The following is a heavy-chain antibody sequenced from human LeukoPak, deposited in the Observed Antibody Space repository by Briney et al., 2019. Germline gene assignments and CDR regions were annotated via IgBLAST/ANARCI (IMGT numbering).Heavy chain of an antibody. J-gene: IGHJ4*02. CDR3: AKDPSSGWYEGWYFDY. D-gene: IGHD6-19*01. CDR1: GFSFSDAW. CDR2: IKSKVDGGTP. V-gene: IGHV3-15*07. Sequence: GGSLRLSCAASGFSFSDAWMNWVRQAPGKGLEWVGHIKSKVDGGTPDYVAPVKGRFTISRDDSRNTLYLQMSSLNTEDTAVYYCAKDPSSGWYEGWYFDYWGQGTLVTVSS.